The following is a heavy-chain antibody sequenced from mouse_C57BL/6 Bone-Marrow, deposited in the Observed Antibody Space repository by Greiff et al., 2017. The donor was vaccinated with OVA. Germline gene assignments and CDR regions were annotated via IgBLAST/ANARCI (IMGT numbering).Heavy chain of an antibody. Sequence: EVQLVESGGGLVKPGGSLKLSCAASGFTFSDYGMHWVRQAPEQGLEWVAYISSGSSPIYYADTVKGRFTLSRDNATNTLFLQMTSLRSEDTAMYYCARLLVFYAMDYWGQGTSVTVSS. CDR3: ARLLVFYAMDY. V-gene: IGHV5-17*01. CDR2: ISSGSSPI. J-gene: IGHJ4*01. D-gene: IGHD2-1*01. CDR1: GFTFSDYG.